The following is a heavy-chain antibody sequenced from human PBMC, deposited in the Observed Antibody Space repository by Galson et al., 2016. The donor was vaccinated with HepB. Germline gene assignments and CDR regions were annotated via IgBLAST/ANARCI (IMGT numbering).Heavy chain of an antibody. V-gene: IGHV3-21*01. D-gene: IGHD1-26*01. CDR1: GFRFSDFA. Sequence: SLRLSCAVSGFRFSDFAMNWVRQAPGKGLEWVSSISSGSSYIYYADSVKGRFTISRDDAKNSLYLQMNSLRAEDTAVYYCARDLDSPGTYGGYFDYWGQGTLVTVSS. J-gene: IGHJ4*02. CDR3: ARDLDSPGTYGGYFDY. CDR2: ISSGSSYI.